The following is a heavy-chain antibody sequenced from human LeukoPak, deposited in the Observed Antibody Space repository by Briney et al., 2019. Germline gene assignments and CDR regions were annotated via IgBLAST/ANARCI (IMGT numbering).Heavy chain of an antibody. CDR1: GGSFSGYY. J-gene: IGHJ4*02. CDR3: ARGAQTYYDKAPVDY. CDR2: INHSGST. V-gene: IGHV4-34*01. Sequence: SETLSLTCAVYGGSFSGYYWSWIRQPPGKGLEWIGEINHSGSTNYNPSLKSRVTISVDTFKSQFSLKLNSMTAADTAVYYCARGAQTYYDKAPVDYWGQGTLVTVSS. D-gene: IGHD3-22*01.